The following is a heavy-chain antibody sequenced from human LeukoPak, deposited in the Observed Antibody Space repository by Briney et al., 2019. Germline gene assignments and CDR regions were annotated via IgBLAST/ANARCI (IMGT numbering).Heavy chain of an antibody. Sequence: GGSLRLSCAASGFTFSSHSMNWVRQAPGKGLEWVSSISPSGNYIYYADSVEGRFTISRDNAKNSLYLQMNSLRAEDTAVYYCARAAAGTYYFDYWGQGTLVTVSS. J-gene: IGHJ4*02. CDR1: GFTFSSHS. D-gene: IGHD6-13*01. V-gene: IGHV3-21*01. CDR3: ARAAAGTYYFDY. CDR2: ISPSGNYI.